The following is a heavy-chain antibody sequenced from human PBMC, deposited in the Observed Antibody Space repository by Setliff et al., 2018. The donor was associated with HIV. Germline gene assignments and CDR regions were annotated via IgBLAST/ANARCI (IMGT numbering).Heavy chain of an antibody. CDR2: INAGNGNT. Sequence: ASVKVSCKASGYTFTRYAIHWVRQAPGQRLEWMGWINAGNGNTEYSQKFQGRVTMTTDTSTSTAYMELRSLRSDDTAVYYCARAQLRFWGRNYYYMDVWGKGTTVTVSS. J-gene: IGHJ6*03. V-gene: IGHV1-3*01. CDR1: GYTFTRYA. CDR3: ARAQLRFWGRNYYYMDV. D-gene: IGHD3-3*01.